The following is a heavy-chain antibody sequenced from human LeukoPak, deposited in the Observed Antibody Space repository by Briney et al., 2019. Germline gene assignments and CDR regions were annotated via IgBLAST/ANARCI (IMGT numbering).Heavy chain of an antibody. CDR3: ARDPSVAGPGY. CDR2: ISSGSTI. D-gene: IGHD6-19*01. CDR1: GFTFSSYE. Sequence: GGSLRLSCAASGFTFSSYEMNWVRQAPGKGLEWVSYISSGSTIYYADSVKGRFTISRDNAKNSLYLQMNSLRAEDTAVYYCARDPSVAGPGYWGQGTLVTVSS. J-gene: IGHJ4*02. V-gene: IGHV3-48*03.